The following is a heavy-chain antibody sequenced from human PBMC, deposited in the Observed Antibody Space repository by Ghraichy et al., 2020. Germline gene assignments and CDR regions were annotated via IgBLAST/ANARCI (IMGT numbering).Heavy chain of an antibody. V-gene: IGHV4-34*01. CDR1: GGSFSGYY. CDR2: INHSGST. CDR3: ARGYSSSWYYFDY. J-gene: IGHJ4*02. D-gene: IGHD6-13*01. Sequence: SETLSLTCAVYGGSFSGYYWSWIRQPPGKGLEWIGEINHSGSTNYNPSLKSRVTISVDTSKNQFSLKLSSVTAADTAVYYCARGYSSSWYYFDYWGQGNLVTVSS.